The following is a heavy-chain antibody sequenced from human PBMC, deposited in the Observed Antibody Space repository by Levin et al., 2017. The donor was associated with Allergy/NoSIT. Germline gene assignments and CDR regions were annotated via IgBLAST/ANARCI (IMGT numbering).Heavy chain of an antibody. CDR2: ISYDGSNK. J-gene: IGHJ4*02. Sequence: GGSLRLSCAASGFTFSSYGMHWVRQAPGKGLEWVAVISYDGSNKYYADSVKGRFTISRDNSKNTLYLQMNSLRAEDTAVYYCAKDDYFHNGVFDYWGQGTLVTVSS. CDR1: GFTFSSYG. CDR3: AKDDYFHNGVFDY. D-gene: IGHD2/OR15-2a*01. V-gene: IGHV3-30*18.